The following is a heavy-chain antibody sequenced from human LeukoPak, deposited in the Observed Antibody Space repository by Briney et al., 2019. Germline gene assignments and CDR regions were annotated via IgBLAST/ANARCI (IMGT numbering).Heavy chain of an antibody. CDR2: IHTSGST. J-gene: IGHJ3*02. CDR1: GGSISSYY. CDR3: ARDFSEGAFDI. Sequence: SETLSLTCTVSGGSISSYYWSWIRQPAGKGLEWIGRIHTSGSTNYNPSLKSRVTISIDTSKNQFSLRLSSVTAADTAVYYCARDFSEGAFDIWGQGTMVSVSS. D-gene: IGHD3-10*01. V-gene: IGHV4-4*07.